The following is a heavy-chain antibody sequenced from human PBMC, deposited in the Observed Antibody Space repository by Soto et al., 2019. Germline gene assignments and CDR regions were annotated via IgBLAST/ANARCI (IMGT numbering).Heavy chain of an antibody. J-gene: IGHJ6*03. CDR1: GYSFTSYW. CDR2: IYPGDSDT. D-gene: IGHD2-8*01. V-gene: IGHV5-51*01. CDR3: ARRRPMTNFEDGYYYYYMDV. Sequence: GESLKISCKGSGYSFTSYWIGWVRQMPGKGLEWMGIIYPGDSDTRYSPSFQGQVTISADKSISTAYLQWSSLKASDTAMYYCARRRPMTNFEDGYYYYYMDVWGKGTTVTVSS.